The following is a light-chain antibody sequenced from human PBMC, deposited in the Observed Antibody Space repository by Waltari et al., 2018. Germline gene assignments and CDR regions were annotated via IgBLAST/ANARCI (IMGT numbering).Light chain of an antibody. J-gene: IGLJ3*02. Sequence: SYELTQPPTLSVSPGQPASITCSGEKLGNMYTAWYQKKAGQSPLLIIYEDAKRPPGIPDRFIGSNFGTTSTLTIRETQPMDEADYFCQTWDNYSAMFGGGTKLTVL. CDR3: QTWDNYSAM. V-gene: IGLV3-1*01. CDR2: EDA. CDR1: KLGNMY.